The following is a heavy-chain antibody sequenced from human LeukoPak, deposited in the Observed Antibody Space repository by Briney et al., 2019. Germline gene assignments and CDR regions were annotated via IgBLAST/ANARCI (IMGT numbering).Heavy chain of an antibody. CDR3: ARDSGYSGYDYVTSAFDI. D-gene: IGHD5-12*01. CDR2: ISYDGSNK. CDR1: GFTFSSYA. J-gene: IGHJ3*02. Sequence: GGSLRLSCAASGFTFSSYAMHWVRQAPGKGLEWVAVISYDGSNKYYADSVKGRFTISRDNSKNTLYLQMNSLRAEDTAVYYCARDSGYSGYDYVTSAFDIWGQGTMVTVSS. V-gene: IGHV3-30-3*01.